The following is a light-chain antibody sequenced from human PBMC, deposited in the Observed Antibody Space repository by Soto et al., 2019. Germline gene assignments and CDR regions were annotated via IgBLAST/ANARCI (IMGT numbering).Light chain of an antibody. J-gene: IGKJ1*01. CDR2: AAS. V-gene: IGKV3-20*01. Sequence: EIVLTQSPGTLSLSPGERATLSCRASHSVTSNYLAWYQQKHGQAPRLLIYAASGRASGIPDSFSGSGSGTDFILTSSRLEPEDFAVYYCQHYGSSPQTFGQGTRVDIK. CDR3: QHYGSSPQT. CDR1: HSVTSNY.